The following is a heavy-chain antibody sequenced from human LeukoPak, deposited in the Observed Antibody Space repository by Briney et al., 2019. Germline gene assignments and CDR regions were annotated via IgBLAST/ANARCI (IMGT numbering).Heavy chain of an antibody. CDR3: ARDLSYYDSSGLPY. CDR1: GYTFTSYY. CDR2: INPSGGST. Sequence: ASVKVSCKASGYTFTSYYMHWVRQAPGQGPGQGLEWMGMINPSGGSTTYAQKFQGRVTMTRDTSTSTVYMELSSLRSEDTAVYYCARDLSYYDSSGLPYWGQGALVTVSS. V-gene: IGHV1-46*01. J-gene: IGHJ4*02. D-gene: IGHD3-22*01.